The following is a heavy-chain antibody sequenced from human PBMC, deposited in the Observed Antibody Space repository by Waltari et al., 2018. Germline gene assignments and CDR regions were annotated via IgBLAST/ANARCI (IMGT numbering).Heavy chain of an antibody. CDR1: GYSISSGYY. J-gene: IGHJ4*02. CDR2: IYHSGST. CDR3: ARPTRL. V-gene: IGHV4-38-2*01. Sequence: QVQLQESSPGLVKPSETLSLTCAVSGYSISSGYYWGWIRQPPGKGLEWIGSIYHSGSTYYNPSLKSRVTISVDTSKNQFSLKLSSVTAADTAVYYCARPTRLWGQGTLVTVSS. D-gene: IGHD1-1*01.